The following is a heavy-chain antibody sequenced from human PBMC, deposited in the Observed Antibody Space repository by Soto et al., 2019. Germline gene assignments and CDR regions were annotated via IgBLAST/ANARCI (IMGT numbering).Heavy chain of an antibody. V-gene: IGHV1-3*01. Sequence: QVQLVQSGAEVRKPGASVKISCKASGYIFTSYAIHWLRQAPGQRLEWMGWINGGAGDTRYSVNFQGRITFTRDTAATTAFMDLSSQSSADKAIYYCARSPSRMAAETQLDPWGQGTLVSVSS. CDR2: INGGAGDT. D-gene: IGHD6-6*01. J-gene: IGHJ5*02. CDR1: GYIFTSYA. CDR3: ARSPSRMAAETQLDP.